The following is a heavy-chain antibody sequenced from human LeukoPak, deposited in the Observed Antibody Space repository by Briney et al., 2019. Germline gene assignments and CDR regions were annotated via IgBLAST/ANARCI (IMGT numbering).Heavy chain of an antibody. J-gene: IGHJ3*02. V-gene: IGHV3-33*01. Sequence: QTGGSLRLSCAASGFTFSSYGMHWVRQAPGKGLEWVAVIWYDGSNKYYADSVKGRFTISRDNSKNTLYLQMNSLRAEDTAVYYCARGVYYDSSGYYETPPQAFDIWGQGTMVTVSS. D-gene: IGHD3-22*01. CDR2: IWYDGSNK. CDR3: ARGVYYDSSGYYETPPQAFDI. CDR1: GFTFSSYG.